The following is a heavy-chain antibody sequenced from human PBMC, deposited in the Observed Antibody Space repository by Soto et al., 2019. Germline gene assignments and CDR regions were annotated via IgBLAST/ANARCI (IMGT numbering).Heavy chain of an antibody. CDR2: ISFDGSHT. J-gene: IGHJ1*01. CDR1: GFTFSSYG. CDR3: AKPTVVRGDHPDH. Sequence: QVQLVESGGGVVQPGRSLRLSCAASGFTFSSYGMHWVRQAPGKGLECVAVISFDGSHTYYAASVKGRFTISRDNSQNTLFLQMNSLRADDTAMYYCAKPTVVRGDHPDHWGQGALVTVSS. D-gene: IGHD2-21*01. V-gene: IGHV3-30*18.